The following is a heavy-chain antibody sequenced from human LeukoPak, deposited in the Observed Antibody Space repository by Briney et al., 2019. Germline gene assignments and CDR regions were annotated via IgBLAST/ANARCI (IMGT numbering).Heavy chain of an antibody. V-gene: IGHV3-33*01. Sequence: PGRSLRLSCAASGLSFSDYGMHWVRQAPGKGLEWVAVIWSDRSNKYYGDSVKGRFTISRDNARKTLYLQMNSLRVEDTAVYYCASAAGAYDNWGQGTLVTVPS. D-gene: IGHD6-13*01. CDR3: ASAAGAYDN. CDR2: IWSDRSNK. J-gene: IGHJ4*02. CDR1: GLSFSDYG.